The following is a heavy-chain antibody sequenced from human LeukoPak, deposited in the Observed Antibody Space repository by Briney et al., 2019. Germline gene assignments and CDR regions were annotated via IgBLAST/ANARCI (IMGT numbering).Heavy chain of an antibody. CDR2: INPSGGST. V-gene: IGHV1-46*01. J-gene: IGHJ4*02. D-gene: IGHD3-3*01. Sequence: GASVKVSCKASGYTFTSYYMHWVRQAPGQGLEWMGIINPSGGSTSYAQKFQGRVTMTRDTSTSTVYMELSSLRSEDTAVYCCARDWRDYYFDYWGQGTLVTVSS. CDR1: GYTFTSYY. CDR3: ARDWRDYYFDY.